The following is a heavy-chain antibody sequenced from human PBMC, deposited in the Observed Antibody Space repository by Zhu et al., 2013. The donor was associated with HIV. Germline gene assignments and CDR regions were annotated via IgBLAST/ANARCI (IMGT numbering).Heavy chain of an antibody. CDR1: GFTFSNYS. J-gene: IGHJ4*02. V-gene: IGHV3-21*05. Sequence: VQLVESGGGLVKPGGSLRLSCAASGFTFSNYSMNWVRQAPGKGLEWIGYISGGGDIIHYADSMKGRFTISRDNAKNSLYLLMISLRAGDTAVYYCARGSGYFDYWGRGTLVTVSS. CDR3: ARGSGYFDY. D-gene: IGHD6-25*01. CDR2: ISGGGDII.